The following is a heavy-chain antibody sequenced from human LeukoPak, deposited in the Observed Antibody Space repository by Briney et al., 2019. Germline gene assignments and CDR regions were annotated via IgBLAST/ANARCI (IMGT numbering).Heavy chain of an antibody. J-gene: IGHJ4*02. CDR3: AKEAPRWAVAAAWDY. Sequence: GGSLRLSCAASGFTFDDYAMHWVRQAPGKGLEWVSGISWNSGSIGYADSVKGRFTISRDNAKNSLYLQMNSLRAEDTAVYYCAKEAPRWAVAAAWDYWGQGTLVTVSS. D-gene: IGHD6-19*01. CDR1: GFTFDDYA. V-gene: IGHV3-9*01. CDR2: ISWNSGSI.